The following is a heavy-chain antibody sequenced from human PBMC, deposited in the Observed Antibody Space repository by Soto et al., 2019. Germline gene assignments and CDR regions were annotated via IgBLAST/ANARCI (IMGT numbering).Heavy chain of an antibody. CDR2: IYYSGST. V-gene: IGHV4-39*01. CDR1: GGSISSSSYY. Sequence: QLQLQESGPGLVKPSETLSLTCTVSGGSISSSSYYWGWIRQPPGKGLEWIGSIYYSGSTYYNPSLKSRVTISVDTSKNQFSLKLSSVTAADTAVYYCARHLRFGYCSGGSCKSYYFDYWGQGTLVTVSS. CDR3: ARHLRFGYCSGGSCKSYYFDY. J-gene: IGHJ4*02. D-gene: IGHD2-15*01.